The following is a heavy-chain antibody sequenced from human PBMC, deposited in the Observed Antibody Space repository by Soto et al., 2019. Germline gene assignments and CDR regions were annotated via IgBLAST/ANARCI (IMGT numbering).Heavy chain of an antibody. Sequence: GASVKVSCKASGYTFTSYGISWVRQAPGQGLEWMGWISAYNGNTNYAQKLQGRVTMTTDTPTSTAYMELRSLRSDDTAVYYCARAGDCSSTSCYHWFDPWGQGTLVTVS. CDR1: GYTFTSYG. CDR2: ISAYNGNT. V-gene: IGHV1-18*01. D-gene: IGHD2-2*01. CDR3: ARAGDCSSTSCYHWFDP. J-gene: IGHJ5*02.